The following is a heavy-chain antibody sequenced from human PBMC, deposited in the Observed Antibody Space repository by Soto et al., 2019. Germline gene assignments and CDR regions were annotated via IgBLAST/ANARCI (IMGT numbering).Heavy chain of an antibody. J-gene: IGHJ6*02. V-gene: IGHV4-59*12. CDR1: GGSITNYY. CDR2: VSDSCST. Sequence: QVQLEESGPGLVKPSETLSLMCTVSGGSITNYYWSWIRQSPAKGLEWIGDVSDSCSTKYNPSLKSRVTIAVDTSKNQFSLTLTSLTAADTAVYYCARERVGHSAMDVWGQGTTVTVSS. CDR3: ARERVGHSAMDV. D-gene: IGHD1-26*01.